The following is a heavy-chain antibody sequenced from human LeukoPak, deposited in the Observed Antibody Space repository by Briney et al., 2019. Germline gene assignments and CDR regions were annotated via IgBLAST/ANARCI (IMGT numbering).Heavy chain of an antibody. V-gene: IGHV4-59*01. CDR1: GGPFSRYY. D-gene: IGHD3-22*01. CDR2: IYYSGST. CDR3: ASAVITLDATVAKCTAW. Sequence: KPSETLSLTFTVSGGPFSRYYWSGSRQPPGKGLEWIGYIYYSGSTDYNPSLKSRVTMSLDTSKNQFSLSLSSVTAADTAVYYCASAVITLDATVAKCTAWGGQGTLVTVSS. J-gene: IGHJ4*02.